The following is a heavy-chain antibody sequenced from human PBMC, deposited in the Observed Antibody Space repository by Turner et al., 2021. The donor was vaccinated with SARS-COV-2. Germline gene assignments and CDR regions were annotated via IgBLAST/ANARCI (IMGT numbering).Heavy chain of an antibody. CDR1: GGSFSGYY. D-gene: IGHD5-12*01. CDR3: ASGDVDIVAIPNSGDAFDI. V-gene: IGHV4-34*01. Sequence: QVQLQQWGAGLFKPSETLSLTCAVYGGSFSGYYWSWIRQPPGKGLEWIGEINHSGSTNYNPSLKSRVTISGDTSKNQFSLKLSSVTAADTAVYYCASGDVDIVAIPNSGDAFDIWGQGTMVTVSS. CDR2: INHSGST. J-gene: IGHJ3*02.